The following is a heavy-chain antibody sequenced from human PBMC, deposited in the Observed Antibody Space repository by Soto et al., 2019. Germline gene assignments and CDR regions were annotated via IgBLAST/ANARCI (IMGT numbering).Heavy chain of an antibody. CDR1: GFSFTSYW. D-gene: IGHD3-9*01. V-gene: IGHV3-74*01. CDR2: IDNNGGGA. J-gene: IGHJ6*02. Sequence: EVQLVESGGGLVQPGGSLRLSCAASGFSFTSYWMHWVRQVPGEGLVWVARIDNNGGGATYADSVKGRFTISRDNAESTLFLQMNSLGGEDTAVYYCAREEFRSFDRSFITYGMDVWGQGTTVTVSS. CDR3: AREEFRSFDRSFITYGMDV.